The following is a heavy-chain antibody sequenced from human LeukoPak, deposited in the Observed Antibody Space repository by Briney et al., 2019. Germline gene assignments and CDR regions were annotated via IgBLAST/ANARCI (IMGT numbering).Heavy chain of an antibody. Sequence: GESLKISCKGSGYSFTSYWIGWVRQMPGKGLEWMGMIYPGDSDTRYSPSFQGQVTISADKSISTAYLEWSRLKASDTAMYYCARGEYDYYDSSGYSVDIWGQGTMVTVSS. D-gene: IGHD3-22*01. CDR3: ARGEYDYYDSSGYSVDI. J-gene: IGHJ3*02. CDR1: GYSFTSYW. V-gene: IGHV5-51*01. CDR2: IYPGDSDT.